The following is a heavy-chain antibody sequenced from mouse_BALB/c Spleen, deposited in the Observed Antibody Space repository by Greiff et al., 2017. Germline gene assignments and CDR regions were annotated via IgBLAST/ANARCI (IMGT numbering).Heavy chain of an antibody. Sequence: EVMLVESGGGLVKPGGSLKLSCAASGFAFSSYDMSWVRQTPEKRLEWVAYISSGGGSTYYPDTVKGRFTISRDNAKNTLYLQMSSLKSEDTAMYYCASQGGLYYGSSYAAMDYWGQGTSVTVSS. V-gene: IGHV5-12-1*01. J-gene: IGHJ4*01. CDR1: GFAFSSYD. CDR2: ISSGGGST. D-gene: IGHD1-1*01. CDR3: ASQGGLYYGSSYAAMDY.